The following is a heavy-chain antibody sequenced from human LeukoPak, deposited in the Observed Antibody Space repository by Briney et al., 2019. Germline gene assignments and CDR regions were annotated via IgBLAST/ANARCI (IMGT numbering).Heavy chain of an antibody. CDR2: IWYDGSNK. D-gene: IGHD1-14*01. CDR1: GFTFSSYG. Sequence: GRSLRLSCAASGFTFSSYGMHWVRQAPGKGLEWVAVIWYDGSNKYYADSVKGRFTISRDNSKNALYLQMNSLRAEDTAVYYCAREGSLPLDYWGQGTLVTVSS. V-gene: IGHV3-33*01. CDR3: AREGSLPLDY. J-gene: IGHJ4*02.